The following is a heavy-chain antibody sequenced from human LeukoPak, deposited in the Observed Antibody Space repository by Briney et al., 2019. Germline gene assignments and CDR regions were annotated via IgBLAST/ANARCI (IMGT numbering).Heavy chain of an antibody. CDR1: GGSIRSYY. D-gene: IGHD3-3*01. CDR2: IYSGGST. CDR3: ARTTIFGVKLYFDY. Sequence: KPSETLSLTCTVCGGSIRSYYWSWIRQPAGKGLEWIGRIYSGGSTTYNPSLKSRVTMSVDTSNNQFSLEVGSVTAADTALYYCARTTIFGVKLYFDYWGQGTLVTVSS. J-gene: IGHJ4*02. V-gene: IGHV4-4*07.